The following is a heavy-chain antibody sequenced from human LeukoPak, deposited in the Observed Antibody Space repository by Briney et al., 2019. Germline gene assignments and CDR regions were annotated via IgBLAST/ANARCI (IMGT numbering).Heavy chain of an antibody. J-gene: IGHJ4*02. CDR3: AKTCFEISYDSSGCFDY. V-gene: IGHV3-9*01. Sequence: GGSLRLSCAASGFTFDDYAMHWVRHAPGKGLEWASGISWNSGSIGYADSVKGRFTISRDNAKNSLYLQMNSLRAEDTALYYCAKTCFEISYDSSGCFDYWGQGTLVTVSS. CDR1: GFTFDDYA. D-gene: IGHD3-22*01. CDR2: ISWNSGSI.